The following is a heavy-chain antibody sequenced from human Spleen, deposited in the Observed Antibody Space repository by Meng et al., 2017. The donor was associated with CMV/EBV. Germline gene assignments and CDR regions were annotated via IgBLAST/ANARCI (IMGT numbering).Heavy chain of an antibody. J-gene: IGHJ6*02. CDR2: INPSGGST. CDR3: ARDRGTIFGVAPDGMDV. Sequence: ASVKVSCKASGYIFTNYGVSWVRQAPGQGLEWMGIINPSGGSTSYAQKFQGRVTMTRDTSTSTVYMELSSLRSEDTAVYYCARDRGTIFGVAPDGMDVWGQGTTVTVSS. CDR1: GYIFTNYG. V-gene: IGHV1-46*01. D-gene: IGHD3-3*01.